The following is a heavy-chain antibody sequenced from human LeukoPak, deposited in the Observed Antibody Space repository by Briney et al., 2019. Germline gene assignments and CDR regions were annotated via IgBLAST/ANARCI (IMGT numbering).Heavy chain of an antibody. CDR1: GGCISSFNG. CDR3: ARRAAGGIQLWLPGFDP. V-gene: IGHV4-4*02. J-gene: IGHJ5*02. CDR2: TNHSGST. Sequence: PSGTLSLTCAVSGGCISSFNGGGWVRHPPGKGLDWIGKTNHSGSTNYNPSLKSRVTISVDTSKNQFSLKLSSVTAADTAVYYCARRAAGGIQLWLPGFDPWGQGTLVTVSS. D-gene: IGHD5-18*01.